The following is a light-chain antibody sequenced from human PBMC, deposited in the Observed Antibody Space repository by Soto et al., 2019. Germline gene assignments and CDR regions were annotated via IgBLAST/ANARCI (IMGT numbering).Light chain of an antibody. Sequence: PSPGPLSLAPGERAPLSCRASRSVSGNLAWYQQKPGQAPRLLIYGASTRATGIPARFSGSGSGTEFTLTISSLQSEDFAVYYCQQYNNWPPKLTFGGRAKVDIK. CDR1: RSVSGN. V-gene: IGKV3-15*01. CDR3: QQYNNWPPKLT. CDR2: GAS. J-gene: IGKJ4*01.